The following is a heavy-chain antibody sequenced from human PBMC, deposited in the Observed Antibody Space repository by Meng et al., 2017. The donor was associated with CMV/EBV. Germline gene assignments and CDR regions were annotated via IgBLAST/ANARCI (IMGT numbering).Heavy chain of an antibody. CDR1: GYPFTSYD. D-gene: IGHD1-26*01. J-gene: IGHJ5*02. CDR3: ARGVIVGATGWFDP. V-gene: IGHV1-8*01. CDR2: MNPNSGNT. Sequence: SGYPFTSYDINWVRQATGHGLEWMGWMNPNSGNTGYAQKFQGRVTMTRNTSISTAYMELSSLRSEDTAVYYCARGVIVGATGWFDPWGQGTLVTVSS.